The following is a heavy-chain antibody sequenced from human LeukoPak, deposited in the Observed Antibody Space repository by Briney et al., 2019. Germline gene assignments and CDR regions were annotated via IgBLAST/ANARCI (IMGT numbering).Heavy chain of an antibody. J-gene: IGHJ5*02. Sequence: GESLKISSQRSGYSFTRYWVAWVRQMPGKGLEWMGIIYPGDSDTRYSPSFQGQVTTSAAKSISTAYLQWSSLKASDTAMYYYARRVLTTVTPGGFDPWGQGTLVTVSS. V-gene: IGHV5-51*01. CDR2: IYPGDSDT. CDR3: ARRVLTTVTPGGFDP. CDR1: GYSFTRYW. D-gene: IGHD4-17*01.